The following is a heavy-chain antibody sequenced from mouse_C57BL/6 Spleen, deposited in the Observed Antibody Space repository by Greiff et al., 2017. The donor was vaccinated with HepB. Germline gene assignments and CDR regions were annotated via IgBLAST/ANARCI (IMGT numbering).Heavy chain of an antibody. CDR1: GFTFSDYG. V-gene: IGHV5-17*01. CDR2: ISSGSSTI. J-gene: IGHJ3*01. D-gene: IGHD1-1*01. CDR3: ASDYGFSFAY. Sequence: EVMLVESGGGLVKPGGSLKLSCAASGFTFSDYGMHWVRQAPEKGLEWVAYISSGSSTIYYADTVKGRFTISRDNAKNTLFLQMTSLRSEDTAMYYCASDYGFSFAYWGQGTLVTVSA.